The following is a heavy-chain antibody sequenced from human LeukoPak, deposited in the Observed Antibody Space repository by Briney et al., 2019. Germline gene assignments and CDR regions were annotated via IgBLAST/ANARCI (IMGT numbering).Heavy chain of an antibody. J-gene: IGHJ5*02. D-gene: IGHD3-9*01. CDR3: ARVIGGIRYFDWYNWFDP. Sequence: GGSLRLSCAASGFTFSDYYMSWIRQAPGKGLEWVSYISSSRSYTNYADSVKGRFTISRDNAKNSLYLQMNSLRAEDTAVYYCARVIGGIRYFDWYNWFDPWGQGTLVTVSS. V-gene: IGHV3-11*05. CDR1: GFTFSDYY. CDR2: ISSSRSYT.